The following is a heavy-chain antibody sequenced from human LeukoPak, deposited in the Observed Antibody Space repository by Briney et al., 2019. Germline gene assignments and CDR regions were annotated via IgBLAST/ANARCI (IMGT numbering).Heavy chain of an antibody. J-gene: IGHJ4*02. CDR1: GFTFSSYA. CDR3: AKDKRLQLWEPFDY. Sequence: PGGSLRLSCAASGFTFSSYAMSWVRQGPGKGLEWVSPISGSGGSTYYADSVKGRFTISRDNSKNTLYLQMNSPRAEETAVCYCAKDKRLQLWEPFDYWGQGTLVTVSS. CDR2: ISGSGGST. D-gene: IGHD5-18*01. V-gene: IGHV3-23*01.